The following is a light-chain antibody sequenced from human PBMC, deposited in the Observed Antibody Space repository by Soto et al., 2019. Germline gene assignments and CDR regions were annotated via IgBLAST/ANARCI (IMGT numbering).Light chain of an antibody. Sequence: NFMLTQPHSVSESPGKTVTISCTRSGGSIANNYVQWYQQRPGSAPTPVIFQDNERPSGVPDRFSGSIDRASNSGSLTISGLRTEDEADYYCHSYDTTAHWVFGGGTKVTVL. CDR1: GGSIANNY. CDR3: HSYDTTAHWV. J-gene: IGLJ3*02. CDR2: QDN. V-gene: IGLV6-57*04.